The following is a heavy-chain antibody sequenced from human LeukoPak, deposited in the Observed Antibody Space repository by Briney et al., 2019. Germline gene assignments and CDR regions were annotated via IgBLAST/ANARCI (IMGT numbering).Heavy chain of an antibody. CDR1: GFTFSSYA. D-gene: IGHD6-19*01. CDR2: ISYDGSNK. J-gene: IGHJ4*02. Sequence: GGSLRLSCAASGFTFSSYAMHWVRQAPGKGLEWVAVISYDGSNKYYADSVKGRLTVSRDNSKNTLYLQMNSLRAEDTAAHYCAKDFSGWGPTVLDYWGQGALVTVSS. V-gene: IGHV3-30-3*01. CDR3: AKDFSGWGPTVLDY.